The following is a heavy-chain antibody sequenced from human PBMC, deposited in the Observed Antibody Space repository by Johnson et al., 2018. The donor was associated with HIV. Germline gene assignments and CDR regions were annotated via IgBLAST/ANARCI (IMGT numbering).Heavy chain of an antibody. Sequence: VQLVESGGSVVQPGRSLRLSCAASGFTFSSNAMHWVRQAPGKGLERVSVIYSGGSTYYADSVNGRFTISRDNSKNTLYLQMNSLRVEDTAVYYCASEVRGVLDIWGQGTMVTVSS. CDR3: ASEVRGVLDI. CDR2: IYSGGST. D-gene: IGHD3-10*01. V-gene: IGHV3-66*01. J-gene: IGHJ3*02. CDR1: GFTFSSNA.